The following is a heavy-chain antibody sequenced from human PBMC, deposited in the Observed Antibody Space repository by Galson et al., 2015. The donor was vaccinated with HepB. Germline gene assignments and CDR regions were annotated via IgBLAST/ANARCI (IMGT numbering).Heavy chain of an antibody. CDR1: GGSISSYY. D-gene: IGHD5-24*01. CDR3: ARAKGGYNHDY. CDR2: IYYSGST. J-gene: IGHJ4*02. V-gene: IGHV4-59*01. Sequence: QVQLQESGPGLVKPSETLSLTCTVSGGSISSYYWSWIRQPPGKGLEWIGYIYYSGSTNYNPSLKSRVTISVDTSKNQFSLKLSSVTVADTAVYYCARAKGGYNHDYWGQGTLVTVSS.